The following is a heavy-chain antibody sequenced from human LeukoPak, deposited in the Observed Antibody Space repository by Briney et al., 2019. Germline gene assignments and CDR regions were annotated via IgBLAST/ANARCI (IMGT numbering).Heavy chain of an antibody. J-gene: IGHJ6*02. CDR2: INHSGST. D-gene: IGHD3-3*01. Sequence: PSETMSLTCDVHGGAFSGYYWSWIRQPPGKGLEWIGEINHSGSTNYNPSLKSRVTISVDTSKNQFSLKLSSVTAADTAVYYCASWRNYYYGMDVWGQGTTVTVSS. CDR1: GGAFSGYY. V-gene: IGHV4-34*01. CDR3: ASWRNYYYGMDV.